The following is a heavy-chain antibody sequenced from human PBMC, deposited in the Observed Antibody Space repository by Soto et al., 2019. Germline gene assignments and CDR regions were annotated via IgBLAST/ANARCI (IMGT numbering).Heavy chain of an antibody. V-gene: IGHV1-69*06. CDR2: IIPIFGTA. CDR1: RGKFSSYD. CDR3: ARMDTAIRFYGYFDY. J-gene: IGHJ4*02. Sequence: SVKVSCKDYRGKFSSYDIRWGRHAPVQGLEWMGGIIPIFGTANYAQKFQGRVTITADKSTSTAYMELSSLRSEDTAVYYCARMDTAIRFYGYFDYWGQGTLVTVSS. D-gene: IGHD5-18*01.